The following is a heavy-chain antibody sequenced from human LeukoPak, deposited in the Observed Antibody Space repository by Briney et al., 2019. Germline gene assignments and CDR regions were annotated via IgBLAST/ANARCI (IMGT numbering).Heavy chain of an antibody. CDR1: GGSISSGGYY. CDR3: TRGPGAASV. D-gene: IGHD7-27*01. CDR2: IYYSGST. J-gene: IGHJ4*02. V-gene: IGHV4-31*03. Sequence: EPSETLSLTCTVSGGSISSGGYYWSWIRQHPGKGLEWIGYIYYSGSTYYNPSLKSRVTISVDTSKTQFSLRLTSVTAADTAVYYCTRGPGAASVWGQGTLVTVSS.